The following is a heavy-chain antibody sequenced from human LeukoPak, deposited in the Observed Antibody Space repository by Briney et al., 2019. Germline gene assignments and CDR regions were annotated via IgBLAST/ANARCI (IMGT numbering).Heavy chain of an antibody. Sequence: SLKVSCKASGGTFSNYAISWVRQAPGQGLEWMGGIIPIFGTANYAQKLQDRVTLSMEESTSTAYMELSSLRSEDTAVYYCARGPTDYYMDVWGTGTTVTVSS. V-gene: IGHV1-69*05. CDR2: IIPIFGTA. CDR1: GGTFSNYA. CDR3: ARGPTDYYMDV. J-gene: IGHJ6*03.